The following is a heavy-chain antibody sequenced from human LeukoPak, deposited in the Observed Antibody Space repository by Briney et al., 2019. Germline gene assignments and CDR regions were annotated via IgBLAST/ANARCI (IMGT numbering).Heavy chain of an antibody. V-gene: IGHV1-24*01. J-gene: IGHJ4*02. CDR3: ATAPGRWLQFRFHY. CDR2: FDPEDGET. D-gene: IGHD5-24*01. CDR1: GYTLTELS. Sequence: ASVKVSCKVSGYTLTELSMHWVRQAPGKGLEWMGGFDPEDGETIYAQKFQGRVTMTEVTSTDTAYMELSSLRSEDTAVYYCATAPGRWLQFRFHYWGQGTLVTVSS.